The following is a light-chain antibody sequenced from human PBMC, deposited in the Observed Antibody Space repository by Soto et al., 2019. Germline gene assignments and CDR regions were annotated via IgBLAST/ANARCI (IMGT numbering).Light chain of an antibody. V-gene: IGLV2-14*01. J-gene: IGLJ1*01. CDR3: NSYTNNNTFV. CDR2: EVS. Sequence: QSALTQPASVSGSPGQSITISCTGTSSVVGGYNYVSWFQQHPGKAPKLMIYEVSNRPSGVSNRFSGSRSGNTASLTISGLQSEDEAEYYCNSYTNNNTFVFGTGTKLTVL. CDR1: SSVVGGYNY.